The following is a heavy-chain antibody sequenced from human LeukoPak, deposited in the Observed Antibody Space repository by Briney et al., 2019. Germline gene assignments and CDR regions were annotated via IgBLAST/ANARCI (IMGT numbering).Heavy chain of an antibody. CDR2: ISSSSSYI. Sequence: GGSLRLSCAASGFTFSSYSMNWVRQAPGKGLEWVSSISSSSSYIYYADSVKGRFTISRDNPKNTLYLQMNSLRAEDTAVYYCANNDYNNPEGWGQGTLVTVSS. D-gene: IGHD4-11*01. J-gene: IGHJ4*02. V-gene: IGHV3-21*04. CDR3: ANNDYNNPEG. CDR1: GFTFSSYS.